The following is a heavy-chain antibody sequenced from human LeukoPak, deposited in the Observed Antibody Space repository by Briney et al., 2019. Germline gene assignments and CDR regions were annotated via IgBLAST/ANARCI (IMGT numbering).Heavy chain of an antibody. CDR2: IYYSGST. CDR1: GGSISSYY. D-gene: IGHD2-2*02. J-gene: IGHJ5*02. CDR3: AREGCSSSNCYILFDP. Sequence: SEALSLTCTVSGGSISSYYWSWIRQPPGKGLEWIGYIYYSGSTNYNPSLKSRVTISVDTSKNQFSLKLSSVTAADTAVYYCAREGCSSSNCYILFDPWGQGTLVTVSS. V-gene: IGHV4-59*01.